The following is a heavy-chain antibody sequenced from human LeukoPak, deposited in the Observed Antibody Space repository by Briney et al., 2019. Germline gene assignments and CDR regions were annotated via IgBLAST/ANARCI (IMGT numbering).Heavy chain of an antibody. CDR2: IHTSGSN. Sequence: PETLSLTCAVSGVSISPYYWAWIRQPPGKGLEWIGYIHTSGSNNQYPSLKSRVTISVDKSKNHFSLRLTSVTAADTAVYYCARLSAAVHLGAFDLWGQGTMVTVSS. D-gene: IGHD3-3*01. V-gene: IGHV4-4*09. CDR3: ARLSAAVHLGAFDL. CDR1: GVSISPYY. J-gene: IGHJ3*01.